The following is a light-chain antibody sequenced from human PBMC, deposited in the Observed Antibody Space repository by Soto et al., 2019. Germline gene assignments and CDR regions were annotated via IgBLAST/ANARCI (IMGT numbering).Light chain of an antibody. CDR1: QSLLHSNGYNY. Sequence: DIVMTQSPLSLPVTPGEPASISCRSSQSLLHSNGYNYLDWYVQKPGQSPQLLINLGSDRASGVPDRLSGSGSGTDFTLKISRVEAEDVGVYYCMQALQTPITFGPGNKGDIK. V-gene: IGKV2-28*01. CDR2: LGS. J-gene: IGKJ3*01. CDR3: MQALQTPIT.